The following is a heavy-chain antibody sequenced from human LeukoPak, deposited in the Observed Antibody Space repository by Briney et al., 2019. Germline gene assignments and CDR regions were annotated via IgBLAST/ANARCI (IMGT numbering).Heavy chain of an antibody. D-gene: IGHD2-8*02. Sequence: SETLSLTCAVYGGSFSGYYWSWIRQPPGKGLEWIGEINHSGSTNYNPSLKSRVTMSVDTSKNQFSLKLSSVTAADTAVYYCARGLVMQGWFDPWGQGTLVTVSS. CDR3: ARGLVMQGWFDP. J-gene: IGHJ5*02. CDR1: GGSFSGYY. V-gene: IGHV4-34*01. CDR2: INHSGST.